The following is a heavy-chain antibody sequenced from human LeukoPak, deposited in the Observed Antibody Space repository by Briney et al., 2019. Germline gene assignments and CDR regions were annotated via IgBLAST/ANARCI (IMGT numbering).Heavy chain of an antibody. CDR3: ARSVWGATMRSFRTYYFDY. CDR1: GGSISSGSYY. J-gene: IGHJ4*02. CDR2: IYTSWST. V-gene: IGHV4-61*02. D-gene: IGHD5-12*01. Sequence: SETLSLTCTVSGGSISSGSYYWSWIRQPAGKGLEWIGRIYTSWSTNYNPSLKSRVTISVDTSKNQFSLKLSSVTAADTAVYYCARSVWGATMRSFRTYYFDYWGQGTLVTVSS.